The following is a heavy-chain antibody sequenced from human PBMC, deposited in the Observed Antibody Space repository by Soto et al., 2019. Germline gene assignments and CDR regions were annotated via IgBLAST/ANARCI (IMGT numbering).Heavy chain of an antibody. J-gene: IGHJ6*03. V-gene: IGHV4-31*03. CDR1: GGSISSGDYY. Sequence: SETLSLTCTVSGGSISSGDYYWSWIRQLPGKGLEWIGYIYYSGGTYYNPSLKSRITMSVDTSKHQFSLKLSSVTAADTAVYYCAREFLIGWNRGGDYMDVWGKGTTVTVSS. CDR2: IYYSGGT. CDR3: AREFLIGWNRGGDYMDV. D-gene: IGHD1-1*01.